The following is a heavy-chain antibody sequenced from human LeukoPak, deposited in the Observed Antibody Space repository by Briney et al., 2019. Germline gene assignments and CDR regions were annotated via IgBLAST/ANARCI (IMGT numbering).Heavy chain of an antibody. J-gene: IGHJ4*02. V-gene: IGHV4-30-4*01. D-gene: IGHD3-10*01. Sequence: PSETLSLTCTVSGGAISSGDYYWSWIRQPPGKGLEWIGFFYHSGSTYYNPSLKNRVSISVDTSKNQFSLNLRSVTAADTAVYYCAGGLLWFGGMGYWGQGTLVTVSS. CDR3: AGGLLWFGGMGY. CDR1: GGAISSGDYY. CDR2: FYHSGST.